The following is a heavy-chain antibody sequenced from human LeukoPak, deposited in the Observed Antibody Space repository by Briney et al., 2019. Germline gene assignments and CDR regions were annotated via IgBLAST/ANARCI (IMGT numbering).Heavy chain of an antibody. CDR3: ARGGLFGYYYDSSGYLGY. J-gene: IGHJ4*02. CDR1: GGSISSYY. D-gene: IGHD3-22*01. Sequence: PSETLSLTCTVSGGSISSYYWSWIRQPAGKGLEWIGRIYYSGSTNYNPSLKSRVTISVDTSKNQFSLKLSSVTAADTAVYYCARGGLFGYYYDSSGYLGYWGQGTLVTVSS. V-gene: IGHV4-4*07. CDR2: IYYSGST.